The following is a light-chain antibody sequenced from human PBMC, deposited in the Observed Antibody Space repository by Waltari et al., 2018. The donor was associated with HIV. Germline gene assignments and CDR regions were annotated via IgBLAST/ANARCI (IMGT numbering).Light chain of an antibody. J-gene: IGKJ4*01. CDR2: GAS. CDR3: QQRRNWPPGAT. V-gene: IGKV3-11*01. Sequence: EIVLTQSPATLSLSPGERATLSCMAIPGLSSYLAWYQPKPGQAPKLLIYGASNRATGIPARFSGSGSGTDFTLTISSLEPEDFAVYYCQQRRNWPPGATFGGGTKVEIK. CDR1: PGLSSY.